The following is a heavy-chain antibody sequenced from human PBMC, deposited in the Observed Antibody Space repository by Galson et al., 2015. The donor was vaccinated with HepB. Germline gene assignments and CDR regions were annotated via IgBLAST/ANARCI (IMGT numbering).Heavy chain of an antibody. CDR2: IKQDGSEK. V-gene: IGHV3-7*03. Sequence: SLRLSCAASGFTFSSYWMSWVRQAPGKGLEWVANIKQDGSEKYYVDSVKGRFTISRDNAKNSLYLQMNSLRAEDTAVYYCAREATAAKSHYWYFDLWGRGTLVTVSS. CDR3: AREATAAKSHYWYFDL. CDR1: GFTFSSYW. D-gene: IGHD6-13*01. J-gene: IGHJ2*01.